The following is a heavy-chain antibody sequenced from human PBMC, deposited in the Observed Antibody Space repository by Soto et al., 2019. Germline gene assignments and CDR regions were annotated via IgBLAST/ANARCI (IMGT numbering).Heavy chain of an antibody. D-gene: IGHD3-22*01. CDR3: ARGFYYGSSGLFPGWFDP. Sequence: GASVKVSCKASGGTFSSYAISWVRQAPGQGLEWMGGIIPIFGTANYAQKFQGRVTITADESTSTAYMELSSLRSEDTAVYYCARGFYYGSSGLFPGWFDPWGQGTLVTVSS. J-gene: IGHJ5*02. V-gene: IGHV1-69*13. CDR2: IIPIFGTA. CDR1: GGTFSSYA.